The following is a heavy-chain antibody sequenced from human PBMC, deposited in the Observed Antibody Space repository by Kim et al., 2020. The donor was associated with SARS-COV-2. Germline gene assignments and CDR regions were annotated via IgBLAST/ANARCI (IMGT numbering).Heavy chain of an antibody. Sequence: ASVKVSCKASGYTFTGYYMHWVRQAPGQGLEWMGRINPNSGGTNYAQKFQGRVTMTRDTSISTAYMELSRLRSDDTAVYYCARDPGTYGDYKYYYYGMDVWGQGTTVTVSS. D-gene: IGHD4-17*01. J-gene: IGHJ6*02. CDR2: INPNSGGT. CDR3: ARDPGTYGDYKYYYYGMDV. CDR1: GYTFTGYY. V-gene: IGHV1-2*06.